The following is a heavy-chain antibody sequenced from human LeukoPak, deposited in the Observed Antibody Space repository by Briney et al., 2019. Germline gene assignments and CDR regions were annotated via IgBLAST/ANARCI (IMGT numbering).Heavy chain of an antibody. CDR1: GYTFTGYY. D-gene: IGHD2-2*01. V-gene: IGHV1-46*01. Sequence: ASVKVSCKASGYTFTGYYMHWVRQAPGQGLEWMGIINPSGGSTSYAQKFQGRVTMTRDMSTSTVYMELSSLRSEDTPVYYCARAEYRVYYFDYWGQGTLVTVSS. CDR3: ARAEYRVYYFDY. J-gene: IGHJ4*02. CDR2: INPSGGST.